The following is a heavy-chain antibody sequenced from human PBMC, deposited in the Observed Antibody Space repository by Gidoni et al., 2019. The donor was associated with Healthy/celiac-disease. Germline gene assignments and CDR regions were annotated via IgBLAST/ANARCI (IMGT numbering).Heavy chain of an antibody. CDR3: ARVGYYYDSSGYYLDY. J-gene: IGHJ4*02. V-gene: IGHV3-66*01. CDR2: IYSGGST. D-gene: IGHD3-22*01. Sequence: EVQLVASGGGLVQPGGSLRLSCAASGFTVSSNYMSWVRQAPGKGLEWVSVIYSGGSTYYADSVKGRFTISRDNSKNTLYLQMNSLRAEDTAVYYCARVGYYYDSSGYYLDYWGQGTLVTVSS. CDR1: GFTVSSNY.